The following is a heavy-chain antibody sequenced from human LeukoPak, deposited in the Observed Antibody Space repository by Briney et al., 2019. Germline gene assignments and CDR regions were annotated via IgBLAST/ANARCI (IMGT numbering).Heavy chain of an antibody. D-gene: IGHD3-16*01. CDR2: IWYDGSNK. CDR3: AKEYEHRAPGPFDY. J-gene: IGHJ4*02. V-gene: IGHV3-33*06. CDR1: GIPFSSYG. Sequence: GALRLSFCASGIPFSSYGMHWVRQAPGKGLEWGAVIWYDGSNKYYADSVKGRFTVSRDNSKNTLYLQMSSLRAEDTAVYFCAKEYEHRAPGPFDYWGQGTLVTVSS.